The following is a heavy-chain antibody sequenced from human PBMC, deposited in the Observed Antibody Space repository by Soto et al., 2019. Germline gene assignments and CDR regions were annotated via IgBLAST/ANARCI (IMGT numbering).Heavy chain of an antibody. D-gene: IGHD6-6*01. J-gene: IGHJ4*02. CDR3: ARDPDRYSSSSGVEDY. CDR2: IIPIFGTA. Sequence: QVQLVQSGAEVKKPGSSVKVSCKASGGTFSCYAISWVRQAPGQGLEWMGGIIPIFGTANYAQKFQGRVTITADESTSTAYMELSSLRSEDTAVYYCARDPDRYSSSSGVEDYWGQGTLVTVSS. V-gene: IGHV1-69*12. CDR1: GGTFSCYA.